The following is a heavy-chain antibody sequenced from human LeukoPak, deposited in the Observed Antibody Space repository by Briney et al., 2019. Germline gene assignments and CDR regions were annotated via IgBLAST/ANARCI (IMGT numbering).Heavy chain of an antibody. Sequence: GGSLRLSCAASGFTFSSYSMNWVRQAPGKGLEWVSSISSSSSYIYYADSVTGHFTISRDNAKTSLYLQMNSQRAEETAVYHCARDVGCSSTGCYAIFDYWGQGTLVTVSS. CDR1: GFTFSSYS. CDR3: ARDVGCSSTGCYAIFDY. D-gene: IGHD2-2*01. CDR2: ISSSSSYI. J-gene: IGHJ4*02. V-gene: IGHV3-21*01.